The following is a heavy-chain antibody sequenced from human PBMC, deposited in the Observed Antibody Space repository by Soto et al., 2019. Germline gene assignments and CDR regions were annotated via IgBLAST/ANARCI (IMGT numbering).Heavy chain of an antibody. V-gene: IGHV4-34*01. J-gene: IGHJ6*02. CDR2: INHSGST. Sequence: KPSETLYLTCAVYGGSFIGYYWSWIRQPPGKGLEWIGEINHSGSTNYNPSLKSRVTISVDTSKNQFSLKLSSVTAADTAVYYCARGYARAVAGSYYYGMDVWGQGTTVTVSS. CDR3: ARGYARAVAGSYYYGMDV. CDR1: GGSFIGYY. D-gene: IGHD6-19*01.